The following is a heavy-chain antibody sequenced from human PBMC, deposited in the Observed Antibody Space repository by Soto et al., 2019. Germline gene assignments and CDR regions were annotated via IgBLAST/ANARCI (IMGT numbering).Heavy chain of an antibody. D-gene: IGHD3-22*01. CDR1: GYTFTSYA. Sequence: ASVKVSCKASGYTFTSYAMHWVRQAPGQRLEWMGWINAGNGNTKYSQKFQGRVTITRDTSASTAYMELSSLRSEDTAVYYCARGQDSSGYSHGPSYYWGQGTLVTVYS. V-gene: IGHV1-3*01. J-gene: IGHJ4*02. CDR2: INAGNGNT. CDR3: ARGQDSSGYSHGPSYY.